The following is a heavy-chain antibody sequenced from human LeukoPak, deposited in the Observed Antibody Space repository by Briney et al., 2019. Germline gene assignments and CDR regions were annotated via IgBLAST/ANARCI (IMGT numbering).Heavy chain of an antibody. CDR1: GFTFSSYA. V-gene: IGHV3-23*01. Sequence: GGSLRLSCAASGFTFSSYAMSWVRQAPGKGLEWVSAISDSGGSTYYADSVKGRFTISRDNSKSTLYLQMNSLRAEDTAVYYCANSPWHWFDPWGQGTLVTVSS. CDR2: ISDSGGST. J-gene: IGHJ5*02. CDR3: ANSPWHWFDP.